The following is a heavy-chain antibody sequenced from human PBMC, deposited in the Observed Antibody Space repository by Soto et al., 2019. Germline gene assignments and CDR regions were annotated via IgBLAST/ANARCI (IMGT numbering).Heavy chain of an antibody. CDR2: ISYDGSNK. Sequence: PGGSLRLSCAASGFTFSSYGMHWVRQAPGKGLEWVAVISYDGSNKYYADSVKGRFTISRDNSKNTLYLQMNSLRAEDTAVYYCARTAGYYYDSSGYYWFDPWGQGTLVTV. CDR3: ARTAGYYYDSSGYYWFDP. CDR1: GFTFSSYG. V-gene: IGHV3-30*03. D-gene: IGHD3-22*01. J-gene: IGHJ5*02.